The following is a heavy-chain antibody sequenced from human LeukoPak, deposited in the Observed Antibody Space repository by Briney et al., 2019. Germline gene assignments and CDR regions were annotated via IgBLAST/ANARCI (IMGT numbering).Heavy chain of an antibody. D-gene: IGHD6-13*01. Sequence: PSETLSLTCTVSGGSISSYYWSWIRQPPGKGLEWIGYIYYSGSTNYNPSLKSRVTISVDTSKNQFSLKLSSVTAADTAVYYCARGRIAAAATELDYWGQGTLVTVSS. V-gene: IGHV4-59*08. CDR2: IYYSGST. CDR3: ARGRIAAAATELDY. CDR1: GGSISSYY. J-gene: IGHJ4*02.